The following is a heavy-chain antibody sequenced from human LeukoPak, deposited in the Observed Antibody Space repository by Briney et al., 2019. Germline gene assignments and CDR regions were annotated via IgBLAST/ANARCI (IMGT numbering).Heavy chain of an antibody. D-gene: IGHD3-9*01. CDR1: GFTFSSYA. CDR3: TTDPERLRYFDWLYYFDY. V-gene: IGHV3-23*01. CDR2: ISGSGGST. J-gene: IGHJ4*02. Sequence: GGSLRLSCAASGFTFSSYAMSWVRQAPGKGLEWVSTISGSGGSTYYADSVKGRFTISRDNSKNTLYLQMNSLKTEDTAVYYCTTDPERLRYFDWLYYFDYWGQGTLVTVSS.